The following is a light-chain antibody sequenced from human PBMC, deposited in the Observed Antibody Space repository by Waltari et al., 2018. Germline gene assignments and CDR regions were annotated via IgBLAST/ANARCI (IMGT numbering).Light chain of an antibody. CDR2: DDS. CDR1: SSDIGSYNY. V-gene: IGLV2-14*03. Sequence: QSALTQPASVSGSPGQSITIPCTGTSSDIGSYNYFSWDQQVPGKAPKLIIYDDSNPPSGVSCRFAGSKSGNTASLTISGLQAEDEANYYCSSYIDSSTLERFGGGTSLTVL. CDR3: SSYIDSSTLER. J-gene: IGLJ2*01.